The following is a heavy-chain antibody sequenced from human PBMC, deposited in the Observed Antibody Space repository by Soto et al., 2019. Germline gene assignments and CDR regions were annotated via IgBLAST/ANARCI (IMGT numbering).Heavy chain of an antibody. D-gene: IGHD6-19*01. Sequence: PGGSLRLSCAASGFTFSSYGMHWVRQAPGKGLEWVAVISYDGSNKYYADSVKGRFTISRDNSKNTLYLQMNSLRAEDTAVYYCAWGQWLAPDWGQGTMITVSS. J-gene: IGHJ3*01. CDR1: GFTFSSYG. CDR3: AWGQWLAPD. CDR2: ISYDGSNK. V-gene: IGHV3-30*03.